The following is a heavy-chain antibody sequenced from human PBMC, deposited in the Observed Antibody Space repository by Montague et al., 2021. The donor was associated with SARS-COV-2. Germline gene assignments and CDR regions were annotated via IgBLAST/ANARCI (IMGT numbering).Heavy chain of an antibody. J-gene: IGHJ5*02. CDR3: AKSFSGTRNWFDI. CDR1: GFIFTNYG. CDR2: ISGFGGGT. V-gene: IGHV3-23*01. Sequence: SLRLPCAASGFIFTNYGMNWVRRAPGKGLESVAGISGFGGGTYYSDSVKGRFTISGATSNSTLFLQMDGLRAEDTAIYYCAKSFSGTRNWFDIWGQGTLVTVSS. D-gene: IGHD1-14*01.